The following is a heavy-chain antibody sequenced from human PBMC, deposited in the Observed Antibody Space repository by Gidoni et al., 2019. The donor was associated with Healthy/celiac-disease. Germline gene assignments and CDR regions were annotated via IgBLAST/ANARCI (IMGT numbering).Heavy chain of an antibody. Sequence: QVTLRESGPALVKPTQTLTLTCTFSGFSLSTSGMCVQWIRQPPGKAMEWLARIDLDDDKYYRTSLKPRLTISKDTSKNQVVLTMTNMDPVDTATYYCARIGRLTSLNNSFRGWSDYYYGMDVWGQGTTVTVSS. V-gene: IGHV2-70*15. CDR2: IDLDDDK. CDR3: ARIGRLTSLNNSFRGWSDYYYGMDV. J-gene: IGHJ6*02. CDR1: GFSLSTSGMC. D-gene: IGHD6-19*01.